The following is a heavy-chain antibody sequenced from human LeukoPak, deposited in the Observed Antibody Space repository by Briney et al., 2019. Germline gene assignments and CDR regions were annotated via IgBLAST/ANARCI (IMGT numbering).Heavy chain of an antibody. CDR2: IYYSGST. CDR1: GGSISSSTYY. D-gene: IGHD1-1*01. Sequence: PSETLSLTCTVSGGSISSSTYYWGWIRQPPRKGLEWIGSIYYSGSTYYNPSLKSRVTMSVDTSKSQFSLNLRSVTATDTAVYYCARYVPVKTGTTRASFDYWGQGIPVTVSS. V-gene: IGHV4-39*01. CDR3: ARYVPVKTGTTRASFDY. J-gene: IGHJ4*02.